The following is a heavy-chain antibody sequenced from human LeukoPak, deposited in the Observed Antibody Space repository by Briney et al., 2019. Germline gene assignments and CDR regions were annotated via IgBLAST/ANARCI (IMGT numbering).Heavy chain of an antibody. CDR2: ISAYNGNT. V-gene: IGHV1-18*01. Sequence: ASVTVSCKASGYTFTSYGISWVRQAPGQGLEWMGWISAYNGNTNYAQKLQGRVTMTRDLSTSTVYMELSSLRSEDTAVYYCVRDGYSYGSNWFDPWGQGTLVTVSS. CDR1: GYTFTSYG. D-gene: IGHD5-18*01. CDR3: VRDGYSYGSNWFDP. J-gene: IGHJ5*02.